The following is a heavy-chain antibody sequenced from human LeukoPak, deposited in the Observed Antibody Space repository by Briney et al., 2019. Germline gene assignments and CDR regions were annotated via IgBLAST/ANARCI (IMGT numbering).Heavy chain of an antibody. D-gene: IGHD6-13*01. Sequence: SETLSLTCTVSGYSISSGYYRGWIRQPPGKGLEWIGSIYHSGSTYYNPSLKSRVTISVDTSKNQFSLKLSSVTAADTAVYYCARGRVWGAFDIWGQGTMVTVSS. CDR1: GYSISSGYY. J-gene: IGHJ3*02. V-gene: IGHV4-38-2*02. CDR3: ARGRVWGAFDI. CDR2: IYHSGST.